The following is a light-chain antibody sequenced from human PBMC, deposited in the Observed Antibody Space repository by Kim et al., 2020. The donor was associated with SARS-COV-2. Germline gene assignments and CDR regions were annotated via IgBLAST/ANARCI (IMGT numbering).Light chain of an antibody. CDR3: HHRSLWTPT. CDR2: DVS. Sequence: LSPGETATLSCRASQSVDTSLAWYQLKPGQAPCLIIFDVSRSVTGTPARFSGTGSGTDFTLTISSLEPEDVAIYFCHHRSLWTPTFGGGTKVDIK. V-gene: IGKV3-11*01. J-gene: IGKJ4*01. CDR1: QSVDTS.